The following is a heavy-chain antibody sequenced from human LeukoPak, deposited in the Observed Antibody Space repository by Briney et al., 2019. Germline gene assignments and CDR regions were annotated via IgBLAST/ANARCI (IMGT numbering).Heavy chain of an antibody. Sequence: GGSLRLSCAASGFTFSSYAMHWVRQAPGKGLEGVAVISYDGSNKYYADSVKGRFTISRDNSKNTLYLQMNSLRAEDTAVYYCARDHVRFLEWLFHRGARLDYWGQGTLVTVSS. CDR1: GFTFSSYA. CDR3: ARDHVRFLEWLFHRGARLDY. D-gene: IGHD3-3*01. CDR2: ISYDGSNK. J-gene: IGHJ4*02. V-gene: IGHV3-30*04.